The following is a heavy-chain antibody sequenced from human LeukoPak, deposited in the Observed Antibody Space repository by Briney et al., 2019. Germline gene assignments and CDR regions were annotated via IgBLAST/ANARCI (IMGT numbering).Heavy chain of an antibody. D-gene: IGHD3-3*01. CDR3: ASPGLVFGVVGPSDY. J-gene: IGHJ4*02. CDR1: GGTFSSYA. CDR2: IIPIFGTA. V-gene: IGHV1-69*13. Sequence: SVKVSCKASGGTFSSYAISWVRQAPGQGLEWMGGIIPIFGTANYAQKFQGRVTITADESTSTAYMELSSLRSEDTAVYYCASPGLVFGVVGPSDYWGQGTLVTVSS.